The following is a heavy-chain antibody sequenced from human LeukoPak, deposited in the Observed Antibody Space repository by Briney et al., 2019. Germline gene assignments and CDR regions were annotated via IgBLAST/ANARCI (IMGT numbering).Heavy chain of an antibody. CDR2: IYYSGST. D-gene: IGHD3-22*01. V-gene: IGHV4-39*01. Sequence: PSETLSLTCTVSGGSISSSSYYWGWIRQPPGKGLEWIGSIYYSGSTYYNPSLKSRVTISVDTSKNQFSLKLSSVTAADTAVYFCARGPYSYDSSGAFNIWGQGTMVTVSS. CDR3: ARGPYSYDSSGAFNI. CDR1: GGSISSSSYY. J-gene: IGHJ3*02.